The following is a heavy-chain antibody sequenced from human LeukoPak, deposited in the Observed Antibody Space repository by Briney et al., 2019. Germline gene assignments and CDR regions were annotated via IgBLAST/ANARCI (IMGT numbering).Heavy chain of an antibody. CDR3: ARDMDRSGSYSYPVY. CDR2: ISYDGSNK. J-gene: IGHJ4*02. D-gene: IGHD1-26*01. Sequence: GGSLRLSCAASGFTFSSYAMHWVRQAPGKGLEWVAVISYDGSNKYYADSVKGRFTISRDNSKNTLYLQMNSLRAEDTAVYYCARDMDRSGSYSYPVYWGQGTLVTVSS. CDR1: GFTFSSYA. V-gene: IGHV3-30-3*01.